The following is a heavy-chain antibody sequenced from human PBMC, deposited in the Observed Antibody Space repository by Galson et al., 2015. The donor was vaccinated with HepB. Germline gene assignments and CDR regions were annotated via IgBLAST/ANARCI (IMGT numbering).Heavy chain of an antibody. Sequence: SLRLSCPASGFTFSHCVMSWVRQAPGKGLEWVSSITDRGQKIYYADSVKGRFTISRDNSKNTLHLQMNSLRGEDSAIYYCARMRGYVESYWGQGTLVTVSS. CDR1: GFTFSHCV. CDR3: ARMRGYVESY. J-gene: IGHJ4*02. D-gene: IGHD3-10*02. CDR2: ITDRGQKI. V-gene: IGHV3-23*01.